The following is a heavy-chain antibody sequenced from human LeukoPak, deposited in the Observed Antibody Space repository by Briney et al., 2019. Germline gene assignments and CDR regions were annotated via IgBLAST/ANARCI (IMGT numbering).Heavy chain of an antibody. D-gene: IGHD2-21*02. CDR2: ISSSSSYI. Sequence: GGSLRLSCAASGFTFSSYSMNWVRQAPGMGLEWVSSISSSSSYIYYADSVKGRFTISRDNAKNSLYLQMNSLRAEDTAVYYCACPDVVTGFDYWGQGTLVTVSS. CDR3: ACPDVVTGFDY. J-gene: IGHJ4*02. CDR1: GFTFSSYS. V-gene: IGHV3-21*01.